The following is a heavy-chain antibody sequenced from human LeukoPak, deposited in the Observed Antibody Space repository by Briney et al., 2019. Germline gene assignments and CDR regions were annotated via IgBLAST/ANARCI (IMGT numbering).Heavy chain of an antibody. J-gene: IGHJ1*01. CDR3: AKSRDSSGYYFEYFQD. CDR2: IRGSGGST. V-gene: IGHV3-23*01. D-gene: IGHD3-22*01. CDR1: GLTFSSYA. Sequence: VGSLRLSCAASGLTFSSYAMNWVRQAPGKGLEWVSGIRGSGGSTYYADSVKGRFTISRDNSKNTLYLQMNSLRAEDTAVYYCAKSRDSSGYYFEYFQDWGQGTLVTVSS.